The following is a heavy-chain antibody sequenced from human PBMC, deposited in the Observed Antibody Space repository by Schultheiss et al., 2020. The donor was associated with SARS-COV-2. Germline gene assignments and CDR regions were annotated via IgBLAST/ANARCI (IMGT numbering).Heavy chain of an antibody. V-gene: IGHV4-30-4*01. J-gene: IGHJ4*02. D-gene: IGHD3-3*01. CDR1: GVSISSGDYY. Sequence: SQTLSLTCTVSGVSISSGDYYWSWIRQPPGKGLQWIGYIYYSGDTYYNPSLKSRLTISVDTSKNQFSLRLNSVTAADTAVYYCARAPTPPSNYDFWCGFLFDYWGQGALVTVSS. CDR3: ARAPTPPSNYDFWCGFLFDY. CDR2: IYYSGDT.